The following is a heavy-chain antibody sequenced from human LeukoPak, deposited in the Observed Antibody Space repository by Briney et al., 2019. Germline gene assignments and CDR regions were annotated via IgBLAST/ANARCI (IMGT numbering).Heavy chain of an antibody. Sequence: SETLSLTCTVSGGSISSSSYYWGWIRQPPGKGLEWIGSIYYSGSTYYNPSLKSRVTISVDTSKNQFSLKLSSVTAADTAVYYCARRARYSSGWYDLLDYWGQGTLVTVSS. CDR3: ARRARYSSGWYDLLDY. D-gene: IGHD6-19*01. V-gene: IGHV4-39*01. CDR1: GGSISSSSYY. J-gene: IGHJ4*02. CDR2: IYYSGST.